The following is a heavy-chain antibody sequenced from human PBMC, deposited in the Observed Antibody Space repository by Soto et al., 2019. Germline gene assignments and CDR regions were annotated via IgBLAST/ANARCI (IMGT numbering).Heavy chain of an antibody. CDR1: GGTFSSYT. Sequence: ASVKVSCKASGGTFSSYTISWVRQAPGQGLEWMGRIIPILGIANYAQKFQGRVTITADKSTSTAYMELSSLRSEDTAVYYYSSIILRPYGFWELHDPHYMDVWGKGTTVTVSS. V-gene: IGHV1-69*02. J-gene: IGHJ6*03. CDR3: SSIILRPYGFWELHDPHYMDV. D-gene: IGHD3-10*01. CDR2: IIPILGIA.